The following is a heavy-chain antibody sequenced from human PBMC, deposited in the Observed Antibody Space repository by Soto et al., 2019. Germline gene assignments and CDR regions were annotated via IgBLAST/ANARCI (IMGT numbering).Heavy chain of an antibody. CDR2: INPNGGST. D-gene: IGHD6-19*01. CDR3: AREKWLVLRNDPFDI. J-gene: IGHJ3*02. V-gene: IGHV1-46*01. Sequence: QVQLVQSGAEVKKPGASVKVSCKASGYTFINYYMHWVRQAPGQGLEWMGIINPNGGSTTYAQKFQGRVNLTRDTSTNTVNMELSSLRSEDTAVYYCAREKWLVLRNDPFDIWGQGTMVTVSS. CDR1: GYTFINYY.